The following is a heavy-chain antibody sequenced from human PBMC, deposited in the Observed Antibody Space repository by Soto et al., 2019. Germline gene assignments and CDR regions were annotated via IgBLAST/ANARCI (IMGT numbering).Heavy chain of an antibody. CDR3: ARHHDS. J-gene: IGHJ4*02. CDR1: GGSISSDY. Sequence: SETLSLTCTVSGGSISSDYWSWIRQPPGKGLEWIGFIYYSGSINYNPSFESRVAISVDTSKNQFSLNLTSVTAADTAVYYCARHHDSWGQGTLVTVSS. V-gene: IGHV4-59*08. CDR2: IYYSGSI.